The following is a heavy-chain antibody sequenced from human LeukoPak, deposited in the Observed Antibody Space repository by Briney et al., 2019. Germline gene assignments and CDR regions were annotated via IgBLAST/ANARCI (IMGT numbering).Heavy chain of an antibody. CDR3: ARSSGYIEF. Sequence: SGGSLRLSCAASGFTFSSSWMHWVRQAPGKGLVWVSRINTDGSTTNYADSVKGRFTISRDNAKNTLYLQMNSLRAEDTAVYYCARSSGYIEFGGQGSLVTVSS. CDR1: GFTFSSSW. D-gene: IGHD6-13*01. V-gene: IGHV3-74*01. J-gene: IGHJ4*02. CDR2: INTDGSTT.